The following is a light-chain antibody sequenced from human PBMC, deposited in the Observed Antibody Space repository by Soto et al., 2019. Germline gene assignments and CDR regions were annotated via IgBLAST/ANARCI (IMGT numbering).Light chain of an antibody. CDR3: LQYNSWPRT. CDR1: RGIRND. V-gene: IGKV1-17*01. J-gene: IGKJ1*01. CDR2: AVS. Sequence: IQITPSPSSLSPSVGGRVTVSCRASRGIRNDLGWYQQKPGKAPKCLIYAVSNLQSGIPSRFSGSGSGTEFTLTISSLQPEDFAPYYCLQYNSWPRTFGQGTKVDIK.